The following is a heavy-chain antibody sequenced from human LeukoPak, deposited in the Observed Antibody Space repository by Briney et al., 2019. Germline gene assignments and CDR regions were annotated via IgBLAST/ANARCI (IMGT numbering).Heavy chain of an antibody. CDR3: AKLARYSYVGVYYFDY. Sequence: GGSLRLSCAASGFTFSGYAMSWVRQAPGKGLEWVSGVSGSSGSTYYADSVKGRFTISRDNSQSTLFLQMNSLRAEDTAVYYCAKLARYSYVGVYYFDYWGQGTLVTVST. V-gene: IGHV3-23*01. J-gene: IGHJ4*02. CDR2: VSGSSGST. D-gene: IGHD5-18*01. CDR1: GFTFSGYA.